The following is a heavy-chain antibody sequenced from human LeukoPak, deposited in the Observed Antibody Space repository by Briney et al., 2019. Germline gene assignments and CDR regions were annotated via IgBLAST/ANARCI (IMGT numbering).Heavy chain of an antibody. V-gene: IGHV4-34*01. CDR1: GGSFSGYY. CDR3: ARVESEYQLLYREEMHFDY. CDR2: INHSGST. J-gene: IGHJ4*02. D-gene: IGHD2-2*02. Sequence: SETLSLTCAVYGGSFSGYYWSWIRQPPGKGLEWIGEINHSGSTNYNPSLKSRVTISVDTSKNQFSLKLSSVTAADTAVYYCARVESEYQLLYREEMHFDYWGQGTLVTVSS.